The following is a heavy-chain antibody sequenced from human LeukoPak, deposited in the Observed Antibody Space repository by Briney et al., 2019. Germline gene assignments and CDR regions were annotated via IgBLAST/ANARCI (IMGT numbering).Heavy chain of an antibody. CDR3: ARAGFGEFYVDY. D-gene: IGHD3-10*01. CDR1: GFTFSSYG. CDR2: ISSSSSYI. V-gene: IGHV3-21*01. J-gene: IGHJ4*02. Sequence: GGSLRLSCAASGFTFSSYGMHWVRQAPGKGLEWVSSISSSSSYIYYADSVKGRFTISRDNAKNSLYLQMNSLRAEDTAVYYCARAGFGEFYVDYWGQGTLVTVSS.